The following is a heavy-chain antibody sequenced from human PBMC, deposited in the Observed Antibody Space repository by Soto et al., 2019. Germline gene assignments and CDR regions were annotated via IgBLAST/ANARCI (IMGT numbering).Heavy chain of an antibody. Sequence: QVHLQESGPGLVKPSGTLSLTCAVSGASISDCDWWSWVRQPPGKGLEWIGEIHHSGATNHNSSVKSRVTISLDKSKNHLSLQLNSVTAADTAVYYCATRDYTASPYLGQGILVTVSS. J-gene: IGHJ4*02. D-gene: IGHD2-2*02. V-gene: IGHV4-4*02. CDR1: GASISDCDW. CDR2: IHHSGAT. CDR3: ATRDYTASPY.